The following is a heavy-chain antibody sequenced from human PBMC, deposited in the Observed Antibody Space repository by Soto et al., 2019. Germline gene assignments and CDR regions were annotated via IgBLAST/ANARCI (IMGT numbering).Heavy chain of an antibody. CDR2: ISYDGSNK. J-gene: IGHJ4*02. D-gene: IGHD3-22*01. Sequence: GGSLSLSCAASGFTFSSYGMHWVRQAPGKGLEWVAVISYDGSNKYYADSVKGRFTISRDNSKNTLYLQMNSLRAEDTAVYYCAKDLNYYDSSLFDYWGQGTLVTVSS. CDR3: AKDLNYYDSSLFDY. CDR1: GFTFSSYG. V-gene: IGHV3-30*18.